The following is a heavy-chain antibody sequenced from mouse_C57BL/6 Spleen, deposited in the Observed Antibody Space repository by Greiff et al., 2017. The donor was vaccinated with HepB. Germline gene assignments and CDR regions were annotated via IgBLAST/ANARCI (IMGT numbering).Heavy chain of an antibody. V-gene: IGHV1-82*01. D-gene: IGHD1-1*01. CDR1: GYAFSSSW. Sequence: SGPELVKPGASVKISCKASGYAFSSSWMNWVKQRPGKGLEWIGRIYPGDGDTNYNGKFKGKATLTADKSSSTAYMQLSSLTSEDSAVYFCAREDYGSRDWYFDVWGTGTTVTVSS. CDR3: AREDYGSRDWYFDV. CDR2: IYPGDGDT. J-gene: IGHJ1*03.